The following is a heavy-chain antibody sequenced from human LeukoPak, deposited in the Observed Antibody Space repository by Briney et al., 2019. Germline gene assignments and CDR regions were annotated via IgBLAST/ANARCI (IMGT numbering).Heavy chain of an antibody. CDR3: ARDQVGFDY. D-gene: IGHD2-2*01. V-gene: IGHV1-46*01. J-gene: IGHJ4*02. Sequence: ASVNVSCKASGYTFTSNYIHWVRQAPGQGLEWMGMIYPRDGSTSYAQKFQGRVTVTRDTSTSTVHMELSGLRSEDTAVYYCARDQVGFDYWGQGTLVTVSS. CDR2: IYPRDGST. CDR1: GYTFTSNY.